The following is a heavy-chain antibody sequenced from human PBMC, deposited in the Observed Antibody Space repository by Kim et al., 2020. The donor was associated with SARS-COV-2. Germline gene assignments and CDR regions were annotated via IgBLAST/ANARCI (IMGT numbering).Heavy chain of an antibody. J-gene: IGHJ4*02. CDR3: AGGRLWFGVDY. Sequence: NYNPSLKSRVTISVDKSKSQFSLKLSSVTAADTAVYYCAGGRLWFGVDYWGQGTLVTVSS. V-gene: IGHV4-4*02. D-gene: IGHD3-10*01.